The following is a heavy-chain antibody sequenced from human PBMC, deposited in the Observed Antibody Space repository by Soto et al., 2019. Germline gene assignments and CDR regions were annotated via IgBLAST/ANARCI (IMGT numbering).Heavy chain of an antibody. J-gene: IGHJ6*02. Sequence: EVQLLESGGGLVQPGGSLRLSCAASGFTFSSYAMSWVRQAPGKGLEWVSAISGSGGSTYYADSVKGRFTISRDNSQNTLYLQMNSLRAEDTAVYYCAKVGVGATRYYGMDVWGQGTTVTVSS. CDR3: AKVGVGATRYYGMDV. CDR1: GFTFSSYA. V-gene: IGHV3-23*01. CDR2: ISGSGGST. D-gene: IGHD1-26*01.